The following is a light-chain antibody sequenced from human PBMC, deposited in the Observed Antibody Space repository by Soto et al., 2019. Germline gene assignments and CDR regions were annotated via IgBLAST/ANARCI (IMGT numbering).Light chain of an antibody. CDR2: EDT. V-gene: IGLV1-40*01. J-gene: IGLJ1*01. CDR3: QSYDNSLSGSYV. Sequence: QSVLTQPPSVSGAPGERVTISCTGSSSNIGAGYEVHWYQQLPGTSPKLLIYEDTDRPSGDPDRFSGSKSGTSASLAITGLLAEDEADYYCQSYDNSLSGSYVFGTGTKLTVL. CDR1: SSNIGAGYE.